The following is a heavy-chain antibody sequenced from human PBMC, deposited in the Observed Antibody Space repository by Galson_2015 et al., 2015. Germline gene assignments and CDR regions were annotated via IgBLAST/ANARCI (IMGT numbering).Heavy chain of an antibody. Sequence: SVKVSCKASGYTFFYYGITWVRQAPGQRLEWMGWISVDNDKTNYALKFQGRVTMTTDTSTSTAYMELRGLRSDDTAVYYCARVDCSGDSCFSASYWGQGTLVTVSS. CDR1: GYTFFYYG. CDR3: ARVDCSGDSCFSASY. J-gene: IGHJ4*02. D-gene: IGHD2-15*01. V-gene: IGHV1-18*01. CDR2: ISVDNDKT.